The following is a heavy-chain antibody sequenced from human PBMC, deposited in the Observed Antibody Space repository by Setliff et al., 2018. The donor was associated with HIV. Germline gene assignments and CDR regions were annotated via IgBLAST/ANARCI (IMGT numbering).Heavy chain of an antibody. V-gene: IGHV4-38-2*01. J-gene: IGHJ4*02. D-gene: IGHD1-26*01. CDR1: GFSISSGHY. Sequence: PSETLSLTCAVSGFSISSGHYWGWIRQPPGKGLEWIGSIYHSGSTYYSPSLKSRVTISVDTSKNRFSLNLTSVTAADTAVYYCARHHTGRHLTYFDEWGQGTLVTVSS. CDR3: ARHHTGRHLTYFDE. CDR2: IYHSGST.